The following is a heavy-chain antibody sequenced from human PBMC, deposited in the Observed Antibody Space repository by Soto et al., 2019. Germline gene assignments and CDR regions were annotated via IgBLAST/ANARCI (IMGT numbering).Heavy chain of an antibody. CDR3: ARFSGSYNDRYFDY. Sequence: SETLSLTCAVSGYSISSSNWWGWIRQPPGKGLEWIGEINHSGSTNYNPSLKSRVTISVDTSKNQFSLKLSSVTAADTAVYYCARFSGSYNDRYFDYWGQGTLVTVSS. D-gene: IGHD1-26*01. J-gene: IGHJ4*03. CDR1: GYSISSSNW. CDR2: INHSGST. V-gene: IGHV4-4*02.